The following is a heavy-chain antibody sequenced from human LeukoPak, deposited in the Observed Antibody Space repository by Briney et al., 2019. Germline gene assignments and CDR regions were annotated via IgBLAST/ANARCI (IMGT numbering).Heavy chain of an antibody. CDR3: ARDQSGNWFDP. D-gene: IGHD1-26*01. Sequence: VATVKVSCKASGYTFTSYGISWVRQAPGQGLEWMGWISAYNGNTNYAQKLQGRVTMTTDTSTSTAYMELRSLRSDDTAVYYCARDQSGNWFDPWGQGTLVTVSS. CDR1: GYTFTSYG. J-gene: IGHJ5*02. V-gene: IGHV1-18*01. CDR2: ISAYNGNT.